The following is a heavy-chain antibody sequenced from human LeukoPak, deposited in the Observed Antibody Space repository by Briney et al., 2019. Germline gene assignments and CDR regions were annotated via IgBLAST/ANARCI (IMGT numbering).Heavy chain of an antibody. V-gene: IGHV3-48*02. Sequence: GGSLRLSCAASGFTFSSYGMNWVRQAPGKGLEWLSYLSSSSSSIYYADSVKGRFTISRDNAKNSLYLQMNSLRDEDSAVYFCARRMPAAGTYYYGMDVWGQGTTVTVSS. CDR2: LSSSSSSI. D-gene: IGHD6-13*01. J-gene: IGHJ6*02. CDR1: GFTFSSYG. CDR3: ARRMPAAGTYYYGMDV.